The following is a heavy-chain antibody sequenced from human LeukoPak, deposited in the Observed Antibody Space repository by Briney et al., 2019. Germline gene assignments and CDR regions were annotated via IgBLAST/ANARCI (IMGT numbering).Heavy chain of an antibody. D-gene: IGHD3-3*01. Sequence: PSETLSLTCSVSGGSMNSGDHSWTWLRPSPGQGLEWIGYVYYTGNAYYNPSFKRRLTISLDTSKNQFSLRLRSVTAADTAFYYCARGIWSTYCLDSWGQGALVTVSS. CDR3: ARGIWSTYCLDS. V-gene: IGHV4-30-4*01. CDR1: GGSMNSGDHS. J-gene: IGHJ5*01. CDR2: VYYTGNA.